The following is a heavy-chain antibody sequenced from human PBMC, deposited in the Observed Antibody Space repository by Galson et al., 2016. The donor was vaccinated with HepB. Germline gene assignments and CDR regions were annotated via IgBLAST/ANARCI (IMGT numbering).Heavy chain of an antibody. CDR2: ISYHGKLQ. CDR3: ARDPIVGPPDYFDY. V-gene: IGHV3-30*04. CDR1: GFSFSSYP. D-gene: IGHD1-26*01. J-gene: IGHJ4*02. Sequence: SLRLSCAASGFSFSSYPLHWVRQAPGKGPEWVAAISYHGKLQYYGGSVKGRFTISRDDSKNTLYLEMNSLKVEDTAVYYCARDPIVGPPDYFDYWGQGTLVTVSS.